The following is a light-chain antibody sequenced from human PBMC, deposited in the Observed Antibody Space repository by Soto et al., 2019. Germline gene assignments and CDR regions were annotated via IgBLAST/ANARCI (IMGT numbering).Light chain of an antibody. J-gene: IGKJ1*01. V-gene: IGKV1-5*01. CDR1: QSISTW. Sequence: DIQMTQSPSTLSASVGDRVTITCRASQSISTWLAWYQQKPGKAPKVLIYDASRLESGVPSRFSGSGSGTDFTLTISSLQPADFATYYCQQYNSYSGTFGQGTKVDIK. CDR3: QQYNSYSGT. CDR2: DAS.